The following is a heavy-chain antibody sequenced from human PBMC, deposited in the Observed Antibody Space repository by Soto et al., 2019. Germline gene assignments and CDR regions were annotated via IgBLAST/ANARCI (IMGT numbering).Heavy chain of an antibody. Sequence: EVQLVESGGGLVQPGGSLRLSCAASGFTVRSNFMSWVRQAPGKGLEWVSVLNSGGSTNYADSVKGRFTISRDNSKNTVYLQMNSLRVEDRAVYYCVSGRYDSVRVGLDVWGQGTTVTVSS. J-gene: IGHJ6*02. CDR3: VSGRYDSVRVGLDV. CDR2: LNSGGST. CDR1: GFTVRSNF. D-gene: IGHD3-3*01. V-gene: IGHV3-66*01.